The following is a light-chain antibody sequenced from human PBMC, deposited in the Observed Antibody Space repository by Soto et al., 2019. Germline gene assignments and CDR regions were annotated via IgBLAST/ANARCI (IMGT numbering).Light chain of an antibody. CDR1: QSVLASY. J-gene: IGKJ1*01. Sequence: EIVLTQSPGTLSLSPGERATLSCRASQSVLASYLAWYQHKPGQAPRLLIYHASNRVTGIPDRFSGSGSGTDFSLTISRLEPEDFAVYYCQQYGGSPGTFGQGTKVEFK. V-gene: IGKV3-20*01. CDR3: QQYGGSPGT. CDR2: HAS.